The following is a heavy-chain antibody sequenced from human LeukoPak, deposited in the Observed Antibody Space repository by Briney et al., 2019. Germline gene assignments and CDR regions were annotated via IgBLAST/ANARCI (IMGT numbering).Heavy chain of an antibody. CDR2: ISSSSSTI. V-gene: IGHV3-48*02. J-gene: IGHJ4*02. D-gene: IGHD4-17*01. Sequence: PGGSLRLSCAASGFTFSTYNMNWVRQAPGKGLEWVSYISSSSSTIKYADSVKGRFTISRDNANNSLYLQMNNLRDEDTAVYYCARDTTAWVYWGQGTLVTISS. CDR1: GFTFSTYN. CDR3: ARDTTAWVY.